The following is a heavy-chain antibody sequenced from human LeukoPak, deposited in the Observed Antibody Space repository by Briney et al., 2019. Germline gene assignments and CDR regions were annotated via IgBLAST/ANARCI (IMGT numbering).Heavy chain of an antibody. CDR3: AKPKYSYGYGYFDY. CDR1: GFTFSSYG. CDR2: IWYDGSNK. Sequence: GGSLRLSCAASGFTFSSYGMHWVRQAPGKGLEWVAVIWYDGSNKYYADSVKGRFTISRDNSKNTLYLQMNSLRAEDTAVYYCAKPKYSYGYGYFDYWGQGTLVTVSS. V-gene: IGHV3-33*06. J-gene: IGHJ4*02. D-gene: IGHD5-18*01.